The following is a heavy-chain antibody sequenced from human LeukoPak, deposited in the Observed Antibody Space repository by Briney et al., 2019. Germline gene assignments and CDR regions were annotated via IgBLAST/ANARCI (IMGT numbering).Heavy chain of an antibody. D-gene: IGHD6-13*01. J-gene: IGHJ4*02. CDR2: ISSSSSTI. Sequence: GGSLRLSCAASGFTFSSYSTNWVRQAPGKGLEWVSYISSSSSTIYYADSVKGRFTISRDNAKNSLCLQMNSLRAEDTAVYYCARDGSSWTFDYWGQGTLVTVSS. CDR3: ARDGSSWTFDY. V-gene: IGHV3-48*01. CDR1: GFTFSSYS.